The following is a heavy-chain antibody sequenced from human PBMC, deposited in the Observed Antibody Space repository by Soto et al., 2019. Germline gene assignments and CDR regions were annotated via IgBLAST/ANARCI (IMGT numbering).Heavy chain of an antibody. Sequence: ASVKVSCKASGYTFTGYYMHWVRQAPGQGLEWMGWINPNSGGTNYAQKFQGWVTMTRDTSISTAYMELSRLRSDDTAVYYCARDRGRDTVTAYYYYYYMDVWGKGTTVTVSS. V-gene: IGHV1-2*04. J-gene: IGHJ6*03. CDR3: ARDRGRDTVTAYYYYYYMDV. CDR1: GYTFTGYY. D-gene: IGHD4-17*01. CDR2: INPNSGGT.